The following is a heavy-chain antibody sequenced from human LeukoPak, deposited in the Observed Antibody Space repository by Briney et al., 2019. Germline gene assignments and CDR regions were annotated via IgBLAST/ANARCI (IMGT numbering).Heavy chain of an antibody. Sequence: GGSLRLSCAASAFTFSSYSMHWVRQAPGKGLEWVALLSYDGNNKNYADSVKGRFTISRDNSKNMLYLEMNSLRVEDTAVYYCACYSSGWYLDYWGQGTLVTVSS. CDR2: LSYDGNNK. J-gene: IGHJ4*02. V-gene: IGHV3-30*04. CDR3: ACYSSGWYLDY. CDR1: AFTFSSYS. D-gene: IGHD6-19*01.